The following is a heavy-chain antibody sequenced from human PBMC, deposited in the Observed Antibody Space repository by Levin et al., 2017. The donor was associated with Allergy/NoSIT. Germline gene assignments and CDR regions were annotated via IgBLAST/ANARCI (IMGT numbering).Heavy chain of an antibody. CDR3: ARNVVVPAAMGDAFDI. D-gene: IGHD2-2*01. J-gene: IGHJ3*02. V-gene: IGHV4-59*01. CDR1: GGSISSYY. CDR2: IYYSGST. Sequence: SCTVSGGSISSYYWSWIRQPPGKGLEWIGYIYYSGSTNYNPSLKSRGTISVDTSKNQFSLKLSSVTAADTAVYYCARNVVVPAAMGDAFDIWGQGTMVTVSS.